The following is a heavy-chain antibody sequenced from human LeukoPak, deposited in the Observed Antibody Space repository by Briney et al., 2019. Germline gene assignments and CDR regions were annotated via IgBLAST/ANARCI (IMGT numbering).Heavy chain of an antibody. V-gene: IGHV4-59*01. Sequence: PSETLSLTCSVSGGFNTHYYWSWIRQPPGKGLEWIGYFYHSGSTNYIPSLKSRVTISVDTSKNQFSLKLSSVTAADTAVYYCARARGVGATTFDYWGQGTLVTVSS. CDR2: FYHSGST. J-gene: IGHJ4*02. CDR3: ARARGVGATTFDY. CDR1: GGFNTHYY. D-gene: IGHD1-26*01.